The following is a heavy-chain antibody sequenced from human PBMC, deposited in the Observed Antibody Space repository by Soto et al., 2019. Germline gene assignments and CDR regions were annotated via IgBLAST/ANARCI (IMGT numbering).Heavy chain of an antibody. Sequence: QLQLQESGSGLVKPSQTLSLTCAVSGGSISSGGYSWSWIRQPPGKGLEWIGYMYHSGSTYYNPHIKSRVTIKIDRSKNQFSMKMSSVTAAATAVYYCASGPDYWGQGILVTVSS. J-gene: IGHJ4*02. CDR1: GGSISSGGYS. CDR3: ASGPDY. V-gene: IGHV4-30-2*01. CDR2: MYHSGST.